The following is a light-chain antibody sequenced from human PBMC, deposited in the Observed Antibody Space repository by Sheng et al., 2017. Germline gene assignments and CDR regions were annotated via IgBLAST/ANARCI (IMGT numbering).Light chain of an antibody. CDR2: DAS. V-gene: IGKV3-11*01. Sequence: EIVLTQSPATLSLSPGERATLFCRASQSISSSLAWYQQKPGQAPRLLIYDASNRATGIPARFSGSESGTDFTLTISRLEPEDFAVYYCQQYDDSPSFGPGIRVEVK. J-gene: IGKJ1*01. CDR1: QSISSS. CDR3: QQYDDSPS.